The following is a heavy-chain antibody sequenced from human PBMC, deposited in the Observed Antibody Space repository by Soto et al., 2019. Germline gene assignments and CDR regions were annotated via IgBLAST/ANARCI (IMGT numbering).Heavy chain of an antibody. CDR1: GFTLRNHN. CDR3: ARTKSWYYDSSGYYDY. CDR2: ISSSSSTI. D-gene: IGHD3-22*01. Sequence: GSLRPLLATPGFTLRNHNMELVRPGSGEGLEGGLFISSSSSTIYYADSVKGRFTISRDNAKNSLYLQMNSLRDEDTAVYYCARTKSWYYDSSGYYDYWGQGTLVTVSS. V-gene: IGHV3-48*02. J-gene: IGHJ4*02.